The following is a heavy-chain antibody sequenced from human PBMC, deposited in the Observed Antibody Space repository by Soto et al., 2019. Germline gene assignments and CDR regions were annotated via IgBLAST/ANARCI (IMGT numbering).Heavy chain of an antibody. V-gene: IGHV4-4*02. J-gene: IGHJ4*02. CDR1: GGSITNSNW. Sequence: SETLSLTCTVSGGSITNSNWWSWVRLPPAKGLEWIGDIYHAGSTKYNPSLERRVTMSVDTSNNQFALTLTSVTAADTAVYFCARGPPIVGNTTPLDSWGQGTLVTV. CDR3: ARGPPIVGNTTPLDS. CDR2: IYHAGST. D-gene: IGHD2-21*01.